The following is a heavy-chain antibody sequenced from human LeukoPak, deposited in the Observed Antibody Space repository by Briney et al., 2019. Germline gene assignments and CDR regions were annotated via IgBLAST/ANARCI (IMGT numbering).Heavy chain of an antibody. Sequence: SCKVSGYTLTELSMHWVRQAPGKGLEWVAVISYDGRNKYYADSVKGRFTISRDNSKNTLYLQMNSLRAEDTAVYYCAKSPGIAAAGTLVHYWGQGTLVTVSS. CDR3: AKSPGIAAAGTLVHY. CDR2: ISYDGRNK. CDR1: GYTLTELS. V-gene: IGHV3-30*18. J-gene: IGHJ4*02. D-gene: IGHD6-13*01.